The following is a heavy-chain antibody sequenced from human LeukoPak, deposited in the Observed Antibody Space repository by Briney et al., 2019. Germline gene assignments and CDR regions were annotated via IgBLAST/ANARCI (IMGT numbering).Heavy chain of an antibody. CDR3: ARGAAMVPARY. V-gene: IGHV1-69*05. CDR1: GYTFTSYY. J-gene: IGHJ4*02. Sequence: ASVKVSCKASGYTFTSYYMHWVRQAPGQGLEWMGRIIPIFGTANYAQKFQGRVTITTDESTSTAYMELSSLRSEDTAVYYCARGAAMVPARYWGQGTLVTVSS. CDR2: IIPIFGTA. D-gene: IGHD5-18*01.